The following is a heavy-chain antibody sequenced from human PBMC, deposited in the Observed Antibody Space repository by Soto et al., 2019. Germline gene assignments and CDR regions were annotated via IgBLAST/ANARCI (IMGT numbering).Heavy chain of an antibody. J-gene: IGHJ4*02. CDR1: GYSFTSYW. V-gene: IGHV5-51*01. Sequence: HGESLKISCKGSGYSFTSYWIGWVRQMPGKGLEWMGIIYPGDSDTRYSPSFQGQVTISADKSISTAYLQWSSLKASDTAMYYCARFLTGINLPRLSEYYFDYWGQGTLVTVSS. CDR3: ARFLTGINLPRLSEYYFDY. D-gene: IGHD1-20*01. CDR2: IYPGDSDT.